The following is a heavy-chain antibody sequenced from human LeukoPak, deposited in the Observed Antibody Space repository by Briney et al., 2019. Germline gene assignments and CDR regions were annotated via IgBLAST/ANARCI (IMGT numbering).Heavy chain of an antibody. CDR1: GYSFTSYW. CDR3: ARRAGNYYGSGSPHFDY. Sequence: GESLKISCKGSGYSFTSYWIGWVRQMPGKGLEWMGIIYPGDSDTSYSPSFQGQVPISADKSISTAYLQWSSLKASDTAMYYCARRAGNYYGSGSPHFDYWGQGTLVTVSS. CDR2: IYPGDSDT. V-gene: IGHV5-51*01. J-gene: IGHJ4*02. D-gene: IGHD3-10*01.